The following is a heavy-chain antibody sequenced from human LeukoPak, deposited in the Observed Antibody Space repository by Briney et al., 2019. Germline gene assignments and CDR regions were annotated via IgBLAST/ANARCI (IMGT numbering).Heavy chain of an antibody. CDR3: ARRGSYAEPSNWFAP. CDR2: INPSGGST. CDR1: GYTFTSYY. V-gene: IGHV1-46*01. Sequence: ASVKVSCKASGYTFTSYYMHWVRQAPGQGLEWMGIINPSGGSTSYAQKFQGRVTMTRDTSTSTVYMELSSLRSEDTAVYCCARRGSYAEPSNWFAPWGQGNLVNGSS. J-gene: IGHJ5*02. D-gene: IGHD1-26*01.